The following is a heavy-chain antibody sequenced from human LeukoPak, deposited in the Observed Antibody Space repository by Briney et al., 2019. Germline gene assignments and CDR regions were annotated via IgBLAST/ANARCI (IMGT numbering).Heavy chain of an antibody. J-gene: IGHJ4*02. CDR2: IYYSGST. CDR3: ARALYSSGWYVG. Sequence: SETLSLTCTVSGGSISSYYWSWIRQPPGKGLERIGYIYYSGSTNYNPPLKSRVTISADTSKNQFSLKLSSVTATDTAVYYCARALYSSGWYVGWGQGTLDTVSS. V-gene: IGHV4-59*13. D-gene: IGHD6-19*01. CDR1: GGSISSYY.